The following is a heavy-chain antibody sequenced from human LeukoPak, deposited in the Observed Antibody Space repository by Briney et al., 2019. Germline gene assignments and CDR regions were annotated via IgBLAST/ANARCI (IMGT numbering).Heavy chain of an antibody. J-gene: IGHJ6*02. CDR3: ARGGYGDPGGTYYYYYGMDV. Sequence: GGSLRLSRAASGFTFSSYEMNWVRQAPGKGLEWVSYISSSGSTIYYADSVKGRFTIPRDNAKNSLYLQMNSLRAEDTAVYYCARGGYGDPGGTYYYYYGMDVWGQGTTVTVSS. CDR2: ISSSGSTI. CDR1: GFTFSSYE. D-gene: IGHD4-17*01. V-gene: IGHV3-48*03.